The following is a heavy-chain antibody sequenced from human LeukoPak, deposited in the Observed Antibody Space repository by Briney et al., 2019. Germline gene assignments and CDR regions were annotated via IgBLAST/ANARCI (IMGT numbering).Heavy chain of an antibody. CDR2: ISASGIGT. V-gene: IGHV3-23*01. Sequence: PGGSLRLSCAASGFTFNTYAPAWVRQAPGKGLEWVSSISASGIGTYYADSVKGRFTISRDNSKNMLYFQMNNLRAEDTAVYYCAKYQGTSYFDYWGQGTLVTVSS. CDR1: GFTFNTYA. D-gene: IGHD2-2*01. J-gene: IGHJ4*02. CDR3: AKYQGTSYFDY.